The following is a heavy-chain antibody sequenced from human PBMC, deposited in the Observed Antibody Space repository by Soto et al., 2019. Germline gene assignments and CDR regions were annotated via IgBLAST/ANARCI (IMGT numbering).Heavy chain of an antibody. V-gene: IGHV4-59*08. CDR2: IYYSGST. D-gene: IGHD3-3*01. J-gene: IGHJ5*02. CDR3: ARHGYGYFWSGYNNWFYP. Sequence: SETLSLTCTVSGGSISSYYWSWIRQPPGKGLEWIGYIYYSGSTNYNPSLKSRVTISVDTSKNQFSLKLSSVTAADTAVYYCARHGYGYFWSGYNNWFYPWGQGSLVTVSS. CDR1: GGSISSYY.